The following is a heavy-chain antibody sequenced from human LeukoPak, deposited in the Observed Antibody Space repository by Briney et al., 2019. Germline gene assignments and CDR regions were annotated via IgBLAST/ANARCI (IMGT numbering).Heavy chain of an antibody. V-gene: IGHV5-51*01. J-gene: IGHJ3*01. CDR3: AGHSFDTVDAFDV. Sequence: GESLKISCRGSGYSFTTYWIGWVRQMPGKGLEWMGIIYPGDSDTRYSPSFQGQVTISADKSSSTAYLQWRSLKASDTAMYYCAGHSFDTVDAFDVWGQGTIVIVSA. CDR2: IYPGDSDT. D-gene: IGHD2-2*02. CDR1: GYSFTTYW.